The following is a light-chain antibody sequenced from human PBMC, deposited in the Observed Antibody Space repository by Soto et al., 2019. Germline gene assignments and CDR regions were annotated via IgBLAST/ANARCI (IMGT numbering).Light chain of an antibody. CDR1: RSDVGAYNS. CDR3: CSSAPESTYV. J-gene: IGLJ1*01. Sequence: QAVLAQPASVSGSPGQSVTISCTGTRSDVGAYNSVSWYQQHPDKAPQLMIYKGTQRPSGVSNRFSGSTSGNAASLTISGLQAGDEAAYFCCSSAPESTYVFGTGTKLTVL. V-gene: IGLV2-23*01. CDR2: KGT.